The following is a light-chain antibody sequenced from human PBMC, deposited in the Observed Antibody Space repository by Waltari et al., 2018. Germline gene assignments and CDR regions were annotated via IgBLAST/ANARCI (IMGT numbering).Light chain of an antibody. CDR2: KAS. Sequence: DIQMTQSPSTLSASVGDRVTITCRASQSISSWLAWYQQKPGKAPNLLIYKASTLESGVPPRFSGSGSGTEFTLTISSLQPEDFATYYCQQYNSYDMYTFGQGTRLEIE. V-gene: IGKV1-5*03. J-gene: IGKJ2*01. CDR1: QSISSW. CDR3: QQYNSYDMYT.